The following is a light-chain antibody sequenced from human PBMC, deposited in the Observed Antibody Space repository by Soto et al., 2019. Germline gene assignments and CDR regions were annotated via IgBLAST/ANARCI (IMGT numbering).Light chain of an antibody. CDR1: QGLTTK. CDR3: QQYGTSLWT. J-gene: IGKJ1*01. V-gene: IGKV3-20*01. Sequence: EIVMSQSPAALSVSPGEGATLSCRASQGLTTKLAWYQQKPGQAPRLLIYGASNRATGIPDRCSGRGSRTDFTLTSSRLEPEDFAVYYCQQYGTSLWTFGQGTKVDIK. CDR2: GAS.